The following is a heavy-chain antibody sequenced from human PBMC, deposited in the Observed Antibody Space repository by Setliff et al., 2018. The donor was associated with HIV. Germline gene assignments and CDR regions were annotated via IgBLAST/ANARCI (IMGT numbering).Heavy chain of an antibody. J-gene: IGHJ1*01. CDR3: ARGAGSPHWYYDTWSGPSSGYFQH. D-gene: IGHD3-3*01. Sequence: ASVKVSCKASGYTLAGYFMHWVRQAPGQGLEWMGWINPNSGGTNYAQKFQGRVTMTRDTSISTAYLDLSRLRSDDTAVYYCARGAGSPHWYYDTWSGPSSGYFQHWGQGTLVIVSS. CDR1: GYTLAGYF. V-gene: IGHV1-2*02. CDR2: INPNSGGT.